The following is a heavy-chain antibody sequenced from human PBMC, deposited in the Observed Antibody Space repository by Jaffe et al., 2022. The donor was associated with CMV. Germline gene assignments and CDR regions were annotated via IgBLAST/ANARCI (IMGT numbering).Heavy chain of an antibody. CDR2: IYYSGST. Sequence: QLQLQESGPGLVKPSETLSLTCTVSGGSISSSSYYWGWIRQPPGKGLEWIGSIYYSGSTYYNPSLKSRVTISVDTSKNQFSLKLSSVTAADTAVYYCARQAGAAVTTYPSYYYYYYMDVWGKGTTVTVSS. J-gene: IGHJ6*03. CDR1: GGSISSSSYY. D-gene: IGHD4-17*01. V-gene: IGHV4-39*01. CDR3: ARQAGAAVTTYPSYYYYYYMDV.